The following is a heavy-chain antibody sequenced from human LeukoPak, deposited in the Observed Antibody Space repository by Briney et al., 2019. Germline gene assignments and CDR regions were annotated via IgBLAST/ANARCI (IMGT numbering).Heavy chain of an antibody. CDR1: GGSISSYY. D-gene: IGHD2-15*01. Sequence: SETLSLTCTVSGGSISSYYWSWIRQPPGKGLEWIGYIYYSGSTNYNPSLKSRVTISVDTSKNQFSLKLSSVTAADTAVHYCARELVYCSGGSCYFWFDPWGQGTLVTVSS. V-gene: IGHV4-59*01. J-gene: IGHJ5*02. CDR2: IYYSGST. CDR3: ARELVYCSGGSCYFWFDP.